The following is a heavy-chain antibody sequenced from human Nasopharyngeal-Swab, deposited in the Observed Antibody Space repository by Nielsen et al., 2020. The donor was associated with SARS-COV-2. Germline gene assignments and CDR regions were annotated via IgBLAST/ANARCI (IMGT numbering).Heavy chain of an antibody. D-gene: IGHD3-3*01. CDR3: ARSYVLRFLEWPAPPDY. CDR1: GFTFSSYG. J-gene: IGHJ4*02. Sequence: GESLKISCAASGFTFSSYGMHWVRQAPGKGLEWVAVIWYDGSNKYYADSVKGRFTISSDNSKNTLYQQMNSLRAEDTAVYYCARSYVLRFLEWPAPPDYWGQGTLVTVSS. V-gene: IGHV3-33*01. CDR2: IWYDGSNK.